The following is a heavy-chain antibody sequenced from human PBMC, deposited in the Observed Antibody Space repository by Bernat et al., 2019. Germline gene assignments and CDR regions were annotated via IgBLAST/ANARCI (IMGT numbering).Heavy chain of an antibody. D-gene: IGHD4-11*01. Sequence: QVQLVQSGAEVKKPGASVKVSCKASGYTFTGYYMHWVRQAPGQGLEWMGWINPNSGGTNYAQRFQGRVTMTTDRSTSTASMELRDLTSDDTAIYYCARDPSNTSGRYAYLDYWGQGTLVTVSS. V-gene: IGHV1-2*02. J-gene: IGHJ4*02. CDR3: ARDPSNTSGRYAYLDY. CDR1: GYTFTGYY. CDR2: INPNSGGT.